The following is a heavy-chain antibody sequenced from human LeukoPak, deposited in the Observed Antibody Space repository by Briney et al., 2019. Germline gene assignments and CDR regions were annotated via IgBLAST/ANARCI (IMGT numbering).Heavy chain of an antibody. V-gene: IGHV4-39*01. J-gene: IGHJ4*02. CDR2: IYYSGNT. CDR1: GYSISSTNYY. CDR3: ARPITFGEVRLPWIF. D-gene: IGHD3-16*01. Sequence: SETLSLTCTVSGYSISSTNYYWGWIRQPPGTGLEWIGSIYYSGNTYYNPSLKSRVTISVDTSKNQLSLKLTSVTAADTAVYYCARPITFGEVRLPWIFWGPGTLVTVSS.